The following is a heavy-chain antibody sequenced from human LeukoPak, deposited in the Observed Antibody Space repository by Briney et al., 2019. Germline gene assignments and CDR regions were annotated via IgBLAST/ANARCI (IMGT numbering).Heavy chain of an antibody. CDR1: GGSFSGYY. CDR2: INHYGST. J-gene: IGHJ4*02. D-gene: IGHD5-24*01. CDR3: ARVRDPLDY. Sequence: SETLSLTCAVYGGSFSGYYWNWIRQPPGKGLEWIGEINHYGSTKYSPSLKSRVTISVDTSKNQFSLKLNSVTAADTAVYFCARVRDPLDYWGQGTLVTVSS. V-gene: IGHV4-34*09.